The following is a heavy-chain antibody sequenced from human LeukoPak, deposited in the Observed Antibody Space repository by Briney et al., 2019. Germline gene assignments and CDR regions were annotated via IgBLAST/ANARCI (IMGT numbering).Heavy chain of an antibody. CDR1: GFTFSSYS. D-gene: IGHD3-22*01. Sequence: GGSLRLSCAASGFTFSSYSMNWVRQAPGKGLEWVSSISSSSSYIYYADSVKGRFTISRDNAKNSLYLQMNSLRAEDTAVYYCARNYYDSSGYLVYFDYWGQGTLVTVSS. V-gene: IGHV3-21*04. CDR2: ISSSSSYI. CDR3: ARNYYDSSGYLVYFDY. J-gene: IGHJ4*02.